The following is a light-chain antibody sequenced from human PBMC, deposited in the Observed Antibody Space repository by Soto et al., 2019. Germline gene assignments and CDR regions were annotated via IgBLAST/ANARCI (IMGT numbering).Light chain of an antibody. V-gene: IGKV1-39*01. J-gene: IGKJ5*01. CDR2: AAS. Sequence: EIQVTQSPTSLSASVGERITITCRASRSIGNNLNWYQQRPGKAPQLLIYAASSLQSGVPSRFSCSSSGTDFPLTINGLQPEDFATYYCQQSFSPHIAFGQGTRL. CDR1: RSIGNN. CDR3: QQSFSPHIA.